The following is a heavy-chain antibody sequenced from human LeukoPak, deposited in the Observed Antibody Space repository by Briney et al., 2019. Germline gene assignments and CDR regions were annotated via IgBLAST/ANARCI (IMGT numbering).Heavy chain of an antibody. D-gene: IGHD6-13*01. CDR2: INHSGST. CDR3: ASSYSSSWYGVDY. CDR1: GGSFSGYY. V-gene: IGHV4-34*01. Sequence: ASETLSLTCAAYGGSFSGYYWSWIRQPPGRGLEWIGEINHSGSTNYNPSLKSRVTISVDTSKNQFSLKLSSVTAADTAVYYCASSYSSSWYGVDYWGQGTLVTVSS. J-gene: IGHJ4*02.